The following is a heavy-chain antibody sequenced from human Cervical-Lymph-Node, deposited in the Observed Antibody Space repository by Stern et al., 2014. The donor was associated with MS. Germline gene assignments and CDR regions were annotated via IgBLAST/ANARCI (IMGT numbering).Heavy chain of an antibody. D-gene: IGHD6-13*01. CDR1: GFGFSTYW. V-gene: IGHV5-51*01. Sequence: VQLVESGAEVKKPGESLKISCKASGFGFSTYWIGWVRQMPGKGLEWMGIIFPGDSETRYSPSFQGQVTISADKSITTAYLQWSSLQASDTAMYYCARVWYVGSTDFWGQGTLVTVSS. J-gene: IGHJ4*02. CDR3: ARVWYVGSTDF. CDR2: IFPGDSET.